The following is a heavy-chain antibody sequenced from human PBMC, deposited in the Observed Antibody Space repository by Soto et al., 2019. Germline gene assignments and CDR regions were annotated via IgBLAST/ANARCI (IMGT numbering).Heavy chain of an antibody. Sequence: EVQLLESGGGLVQPGGSLRLSCGASGFTFSTYAMNWVRQAPGKGLEWVAAISGSGGGTYYADSVKGRFTISRDNSKTSLFLQMKSLRAEDRAVYFCAKGGRIVATTYKLDVWGQGTTVAVSS. D-gene: IGHD1-26*01. V-gene: IGHV3-23*01. J-gene: IGHJ6*02. CDR1: GFTFSTYA. CDR3: AKGGRIVATTYKLDV. CDR2: ISGSGGGT.